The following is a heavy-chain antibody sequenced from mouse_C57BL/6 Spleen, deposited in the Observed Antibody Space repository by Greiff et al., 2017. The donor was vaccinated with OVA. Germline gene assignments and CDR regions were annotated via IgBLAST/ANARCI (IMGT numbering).Heavy chain of an antibody. CDR1: GYSFTSYY. CDR3: ARGDYDWYFDV. D-gene: IGHD2-4*01. CDR2: IYPGSGNT. J-gene: IGHJ1*03. Sequence: QLTESGPELVKPGASVKISCKASGYSFTSYYIHWVKQRPGQGLEWIGWIYPGSGNTKYNEKFKGKATLTADTSSSTAYMQLSSLTSEDSAVYYCARGDYDWYFDVWGTGTTVTVSS. V-gene: IGHV1-66*01.